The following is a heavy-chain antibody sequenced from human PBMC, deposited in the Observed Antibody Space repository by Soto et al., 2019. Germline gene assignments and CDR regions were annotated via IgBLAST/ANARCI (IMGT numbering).Heavy chain of an antibody. CDR2: IYHSGST. D-gene: IGHD2-15*01. CDR1: GGSISSGGYS. Sequence: SETLSLTCAVSGGSISSGGYSWRWIRQPPGKGLEWIGYIYHSGSTNYNPSLKSRVTISVDTSKNQFSLKLSSVTAADTAVYYCARDGRDYYYGMDVWGQGTTVTVSS. CDR3: ARDGRDYYYGMDV. J-gene: IGHJ6*02. V-gene: IGHV4-30-2*01.